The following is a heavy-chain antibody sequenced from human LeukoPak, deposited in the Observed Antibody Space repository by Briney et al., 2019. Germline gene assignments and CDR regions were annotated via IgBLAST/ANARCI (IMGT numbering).Heavy chain of an antibody. D-gene: IGHD3-22*01. J-gene: IGHJ5*02. Sequence: SQTLSLTCTVSGGSISSYYWSWIRQPPGKGLGWVGYIYYSGSTNYNPSLKSRVTISVDTSKTQFSLKLSSVTAADTAVYYCASQSSGYYLGWFDPWGQGTLVTVSS. CDR2: IYYSGST. V-gene: IGHV4-59*01. CDR1: GGSISSYY. CDR3: ASQSSGYYLGWFDP.